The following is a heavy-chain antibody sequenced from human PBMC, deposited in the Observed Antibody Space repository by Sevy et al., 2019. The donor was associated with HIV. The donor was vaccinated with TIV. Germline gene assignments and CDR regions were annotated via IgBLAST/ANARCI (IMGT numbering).Heavy chain of an antibody. V-gene: IGHV4-59*01. CDR2: INYSRST. CDR3: ARGGTSLFAP. D-gene: IGHD2-15*01. Sequence: SETLSLTCSVSGGSGGSISDYYWSWIRQPPGKGLKWIGYINYSRSTKFNPSVKSRVTISVDTSKNQFSLKLTSVTAADTAVYYCARGGTSLFAPWGQGTLVTVSS. J-gene: IGHJ5*02. CDR1: GGSGGSISDYY.